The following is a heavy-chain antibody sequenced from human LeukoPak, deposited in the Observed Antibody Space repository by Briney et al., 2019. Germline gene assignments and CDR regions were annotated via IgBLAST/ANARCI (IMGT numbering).Heavy chain of an antibody. V-gene: IGHV1-8*01. CDR3: ARGTPPYCSGGSCYRFSIPSYYYGMDV. Sequence: ASVKVSCKASGDTFTSYDINWVRQTAGQGREWMGWMNPNSGNTGYAQKFQGRVTMTRNTSISTAYMELSRLRYEDTAVYYCARGTPPYCSGGSCYRFSIPSYYYGMDVWGQGTTVTVSS. J-gene: IGHJ6*02. D-gene: IGHD2-15*01. CDR1: GDTFTSYD. CDR2: MNPNSGNT.